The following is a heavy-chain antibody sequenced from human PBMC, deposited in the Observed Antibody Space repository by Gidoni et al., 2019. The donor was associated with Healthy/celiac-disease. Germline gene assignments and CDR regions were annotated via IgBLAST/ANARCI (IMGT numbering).Heavy chain of an antibody. CDR2: IKQDGSEK. CDR1: GFPFSSSW. CDR3: ARDGGTFYYYDSSGLGAFDI. V-gene: IGHV3-7*03. Sequence: ELQLVESGGGLVQPGGSLRLSCAASGFPFSSSWMSWVRQAPGKGLEWVANIKQDGSEKYYVDSVKGRFTISRDNAKNSLYLQMNSLRAEDTAVYYCARDGGTFYYYDSSGLGAFDICGQGTMVTVSS. D-gene: IGHD3-22*01. J-gene: IGHJ3*02.